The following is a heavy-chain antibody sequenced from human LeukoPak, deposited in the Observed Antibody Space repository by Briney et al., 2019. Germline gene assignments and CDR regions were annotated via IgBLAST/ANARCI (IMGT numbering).Heavy chain of an antibody. Sequence: SETLSLTCTDPGGSISSYYWSWIRQPPGKGLEWIGYIYYSGSTNYTPSLKSRVTISVDTSKNQFSLKLSSVTAADTAVYYCARDRGVGVDYWGQGTLVTVSS. J-gene: IGHJ4*02. CDR1: GGSISSYY. V-gene: IGHV4-59*01. D-gene: IGHD1-26*01. CDR2: IYYSGST. CDR3: ARDRGVGVDY.